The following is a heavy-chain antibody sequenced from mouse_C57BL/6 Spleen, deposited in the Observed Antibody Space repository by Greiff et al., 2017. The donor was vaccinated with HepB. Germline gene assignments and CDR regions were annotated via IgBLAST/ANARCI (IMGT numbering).Heavy chain of an antibody. D-gene: IGHD1-1*02. V-gene: IGHV1-69*01. CDR1: GYTFTSYW. Sequence: VQLQQPGAELVMPGASVKLSCKASGYTFTSYWMHWVKQRPGQGLEWIGEIDPSDSYTNYNQKFKGKSTLTVDKSSSTAYMQLSSLTSEDSAVYYCARRNYLDYWGQGTTLTVSS. J-gene: IGHJ2*01. CDR2: IDPSDSYT. CDR3: ARRNYLDY.